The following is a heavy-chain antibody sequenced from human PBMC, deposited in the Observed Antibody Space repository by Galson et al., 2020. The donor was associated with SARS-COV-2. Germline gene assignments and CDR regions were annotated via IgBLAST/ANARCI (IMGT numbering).Heavy chain of an antibody. D-gene: IGHD3-10*01. J-gene: IGHJ3*02. CDR2: ISYDGTNS. CDR1: GFTFNRYA. Sequence: GGSLRLSCAASGFTFNRYAMHWVRQAPGKGLEWVAVISYDGTNSYHADSVKGRFTISRDNSRNTVYLQMNSLRAEDTAVFYCATMDGGQFSGGAFDIWGQGTMVTGSS. CDR3: ATMDGGQFSGGAFDI. V-gene: IGHV3-30*01.